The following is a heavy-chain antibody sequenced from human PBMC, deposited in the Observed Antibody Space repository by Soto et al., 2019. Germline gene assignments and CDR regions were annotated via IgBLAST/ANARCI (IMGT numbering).Heavy chain of an antibody. CDR1: GGSISSYY. V-gene: IGHV4-59*06. CDR3: AGEHDA. J-gene: IGHJ4*02. CDR2: IYYSGST. Sequence: SETLSLTCTVSGGSISSYYWSWIRQPPGKGLEWIGYIYYSGSTYYNPSLKSRVTISVDTSKNQFSLKLSSVTAADTAVYYCAGEHDAWGQGTLVTVSS. D-gene: IGHD3-10*01.